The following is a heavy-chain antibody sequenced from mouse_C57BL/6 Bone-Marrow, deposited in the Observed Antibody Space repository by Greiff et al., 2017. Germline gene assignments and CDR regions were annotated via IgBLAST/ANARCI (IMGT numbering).Heavy chain of an antibody. V-gene: IGHV14-4*01. Sequence: EVMLVESGAELVRPGASVKLSCTASGFNIKDDYMHWVKQRPEQGLEWIGWIDPENGDTEYASKFQGKATITADTSSNTAYLQLSSLTSEDTGVYYCTTALSLYWGQGTTLTVAS. CDR2: IDPENGDT. CDR1: GFNIKDDY. J-gene: IGHJ2*01. CDR3: TTALSLY.